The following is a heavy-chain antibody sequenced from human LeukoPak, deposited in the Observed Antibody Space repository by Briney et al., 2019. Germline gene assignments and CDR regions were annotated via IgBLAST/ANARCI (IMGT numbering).Heavy chain of an antibody. D-gene: IGHD6-13*01. CDR3: AREGPTTAVGSGAPDI. V-gene: IGHV3-23*01. CDR1: GFTFSSYA. J-gene: IGHJ3*02. CDR2: ISGSGGST. Sequence: GGSLRLSCTASGFTFSSYAMSWVRQAPGKGLEWVSAISGSGGSTYYADSVRGRFTISRDNSKNTLYLQMNSLRAEDTAVYYCAREGPTTAVGSGAPDIWGLGTMVTVSS.